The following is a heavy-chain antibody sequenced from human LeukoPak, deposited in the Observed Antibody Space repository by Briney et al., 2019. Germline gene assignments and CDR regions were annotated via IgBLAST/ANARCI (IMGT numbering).Heavy chain of an antibody. Sequence: SETLSLTCAVYGGSFSGYYWSWIRQPPGKGLEWIGEINHSGSTNYNPSLKSRVTISVDTSKNQFSLRLSSVTAADTAVYYCARFSSGWYGWFDPWGQGTLVTVSS. D-gene: IGHD6-19*01. CDR3: ARFSSGWYGWFDP. CDR2: INHSGST. CDR1: GGSFSGYY. J-gene: IGHJ5*02. V-gene: IGHV4-34*01.